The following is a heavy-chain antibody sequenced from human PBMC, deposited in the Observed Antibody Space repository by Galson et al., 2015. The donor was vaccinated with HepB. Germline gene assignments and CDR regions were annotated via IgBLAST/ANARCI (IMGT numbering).Heavy chain of an antibody. D-gene: IGHD3-10*01. J-gene: IGHJ4*02. V-gene: IGHV1-18*04. CDR1: GYTFTGYG. Sequence: SVKVSCKASGYTFTGYGISWGRQAPGQGLEWMGWISGYNANTSYTQKLQGRVTMTTDTSTSTAYMELRSLRSDDTAVYYCARATAISGNHPYGNWGQGTLVTVSS. CDR3: ARATAISGNHPYGN. CDR2: ISGYNANT.